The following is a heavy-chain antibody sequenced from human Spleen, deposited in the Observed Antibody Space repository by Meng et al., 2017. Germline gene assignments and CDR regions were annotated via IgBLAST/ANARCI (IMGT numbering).Heavy chain of an antibody. V-gene: IGHV4-34*01. J-gene: IGHJ4*02. CDR2: INHSGST. D-gene: IGHD4-11*01. Sequence: QVHREEWGTVLLRLTESLPLTCVVPGGSFIDYYWSWIRQPPGKGLEWIGEINHSGSTNYNPSLESRATISVDTSQNNLSLKLSSVTAADSAVYYCARGPTTMAHDFDYWGQGTLVTVSS. CDR3: ARGPTTMAHDFDY. CDR1: GGSFIDYY.